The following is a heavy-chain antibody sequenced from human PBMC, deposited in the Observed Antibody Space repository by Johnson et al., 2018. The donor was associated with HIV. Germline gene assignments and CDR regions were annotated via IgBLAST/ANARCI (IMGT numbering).Heavy chain of an antibody. CDR3: ARGEDCGGNFGALDI. V-gene: IGHV3-23*04. J-gene: IGHJ3*02. D-gene: IGHD4-23*01. CDR1: GFTFSSYA. CDR2: ISGSGGST. Sequence: VQLVESVGGLVQPGGSLRLSCAASGFTFSSYAMSWVRQAPGKGLEWVSAISGSGGSTYYADSVKGRFTISRDNSKNTRYLQMNSLRAEDTAVYYCARGEDCGGNFGALDIWGQGTMVTVSS.